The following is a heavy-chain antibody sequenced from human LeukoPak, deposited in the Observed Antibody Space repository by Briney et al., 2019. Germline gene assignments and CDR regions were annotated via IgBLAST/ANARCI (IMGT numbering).Heavy chain of an antibody. J-gene: IGHJ4*02. V-gene: IGHV4-39*07. CDR3: ARGARGIFDY. CDR2: IYYSGST. Sequence: SETLSLTCTVSGGSISSSSYYWGWIRQPPGKGLEWIGSIYYSGSTYYNPSLKSRVTISVDTSKNQFSLKLSSVTAADTAVYYCARGARGIFDYWGQGTLVTVSS. D-gene: IGHD2-15*01. CDR1: GGSISSSSYY.